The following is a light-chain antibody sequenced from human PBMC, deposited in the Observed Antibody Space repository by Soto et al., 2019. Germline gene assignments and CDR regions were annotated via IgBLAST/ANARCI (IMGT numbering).Light chain of an antibody. V-gene: IGKV3-11*01. J-gene: IGKJ4*01. CDR1: QSVSSY. Sequence: EIVLTQSPATLSLSPGERATLSCRASQSVSSYLAWYQQKPGQAPMLLIYDASNRATGIPDRFSGSGSGTDCTITSSSLEPDDFAVYYCQQRSYWPPLTFGGGTKVEIK. CDR3: QQRSYWPPLT. CDR2: DAS.